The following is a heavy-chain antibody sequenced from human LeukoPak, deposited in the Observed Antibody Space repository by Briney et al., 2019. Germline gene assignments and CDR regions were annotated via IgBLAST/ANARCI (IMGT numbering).Heavy chain of an antibody. Sequence: GASLRLSCAASGFIFTNYAMHWVRQAPGKGLEWVAIISYDGNKKYHADSVKGRFSISRDNSRNTLNLQMNSLRPNDPGVYWCAREGASFGGIDYWGQGTLVTVSS. D-gene: IGHD3-16*01. CDR2: ISYDGNKK. CDR1: GFIFTNYA. CDR3: AREGASFGGIDY. V-gene: IGHV3-30-3*01. J-gene: IGHJ4*02.